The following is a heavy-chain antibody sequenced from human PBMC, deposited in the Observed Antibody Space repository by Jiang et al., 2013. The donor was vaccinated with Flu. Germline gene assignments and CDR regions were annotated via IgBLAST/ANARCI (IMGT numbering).Heavy chain of an antibody. J-gene: IGHJ4*02. CDR1: GGSISSYY. V-gene: IGHV4-59*01. CDR2: IYYSGST. CDR3: ARAPYDFWSGYYLDY. D-gene: IGHD3-3*01. Sequence: LVKPSETLSLTCTVSGGSISSYYWSWIRQPPGKGLEWIGYIYYSGSTNYNPSLKSRVTISVDTSKNQFSLKLSSVTAADTAVYYCARAPYDFWSGYYLDYWGQGTLVTVSS.